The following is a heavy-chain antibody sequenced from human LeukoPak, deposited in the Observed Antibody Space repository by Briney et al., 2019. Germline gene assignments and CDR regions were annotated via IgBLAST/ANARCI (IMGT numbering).Heavy chain of an antibody. V-gene: IGHV4-59*01. CDR3: ARTTGHSDY. CDR2: IYYSGST. D-gene: IGHD1-1*01. J-gene: IGHJ4*02. CDR1: GGSISGYY. Sequence: PSETLSLTCTVSGGSISGYYWSWIRQPPGKGLEWIGYIYYSGSTNYNPSLKSRVTISVDTSKNQFSLKLNSVTAADTAVYYCARTTGHSDYWGQGTLVTVSP.